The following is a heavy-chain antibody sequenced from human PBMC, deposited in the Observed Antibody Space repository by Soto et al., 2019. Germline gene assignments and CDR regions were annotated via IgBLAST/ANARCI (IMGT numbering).Heavy chain of an antibody. CDR2: ISGSGGST. D-gene: IGHD6-13*01. CDR3: AKDPIIAAAGLTLDY. Sequence: PGGSLRLSCAASGFTFSSYAMSWVRQAPGKGLEWFSAISGSGGSTYYADSVKGRFTISRDNSKNTLYLQMNSLRAEDTAVYYCAKDPIIAAAGLTLDYWGQGTLVTVSS. J-gene: IGHJ4*02. V-gene: IGHV3-23*01. CDR1: GFTFSSYA.